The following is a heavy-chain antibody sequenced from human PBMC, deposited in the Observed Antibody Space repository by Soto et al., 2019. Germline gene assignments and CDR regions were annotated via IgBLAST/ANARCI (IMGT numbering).Heavy chain of an antibody. CDR1: GFTFSSYG. CDR3: ARDRDIVLVPAANPYYYGMDV. J-gene: IGHJ6*02. Sequence: PGGSLRLSCAASGFTFSSYGMHWVRQAPGKGLEWVAVIWYDGSNKYYADSVKGRFTISRDNSKNTLYLQMNSLRAEDTAVYYCARDRDIVLVPAANPYYYGMDVWGQGTTVTVSS. D-gene: IGHD2-2*01. CDR2: IWYDGSNK. V-gene: IGHV3-33*01.